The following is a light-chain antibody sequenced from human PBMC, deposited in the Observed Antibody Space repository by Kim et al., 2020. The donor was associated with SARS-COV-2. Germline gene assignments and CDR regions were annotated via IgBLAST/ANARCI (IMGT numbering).Light chain of an antibody. CDR1: QSVSSSS. V-gene: IGKV3-20*01. Sequence: EIVLTQSPGTLSLSPGERATLSCRASQSVSSSSFAWYQQKPGQAPRLLVFGASSRATGIPDRFSGSGSGTDFTLTISRLEPEDFAVNYCQQDGSSPPTFGQGTKVDIK. CDR2: GAS. J-gene: IGKJ1*01. CDR3: QQDGSSPPT.